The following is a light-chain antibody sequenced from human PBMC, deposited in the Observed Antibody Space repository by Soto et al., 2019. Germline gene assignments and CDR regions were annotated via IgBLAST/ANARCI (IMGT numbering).Light chain of an antibody. Sequence: DIQMTQSPSSLSASVGDRVTITCLASQSISSYLNWYQQKPGKAPKLLIYTASSLQSGVPSSFSGSGSGTDFTLTISSLQPEDFASYYCPQSYSTPRTFGQGTTVEIK. CDR1: QSISSY. J-gene: IGKJ1*01. CDR2: TAS. CDR3: PQSYSTPRT. V-gene: IGKV1-39*01.